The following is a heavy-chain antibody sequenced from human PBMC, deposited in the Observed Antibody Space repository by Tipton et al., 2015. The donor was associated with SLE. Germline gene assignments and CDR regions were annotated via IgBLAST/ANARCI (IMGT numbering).Heavy chain of an antibody. J-gene: IGHJ5*02. CDR1: GGSIRSHY. CDR2: MYHSGST. V-gene: IGHV4-59*11. D-gene: IGHD6-6*01. CDR3: ARGGASSKWLDP. Sequence: TLSLTCTVSGGSIRSHYWSWIRQPPGKGLEWIGYMYHSGSTKYNPSLKSRVTISLDTSNNPFSLKVTSVTAADTAFYYCARGGASSKWLDPWGQGTPVTVSS.